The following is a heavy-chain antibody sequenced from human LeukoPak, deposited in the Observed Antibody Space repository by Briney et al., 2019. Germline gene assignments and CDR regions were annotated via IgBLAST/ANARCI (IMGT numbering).Heavy chain of an antibody. V-gene: IGHV1-69*05. CDR3: ARGQRWSSTSCYYY. CDR2: IIPIFGTA. CDR1: GGTFSSYA. J-gene: IGHJ4*02. Sequence: ASVKVSCKASGGTFSSYAISWVRQAPGQGLERMGGIIPIFGTANYAQKFQGRVTITTDESTSTAYMELSSLRSEDTAVYYCARGQRWSSTSCYYYWGQGTLVTVSS. D-gene: IGHD2-2*01.